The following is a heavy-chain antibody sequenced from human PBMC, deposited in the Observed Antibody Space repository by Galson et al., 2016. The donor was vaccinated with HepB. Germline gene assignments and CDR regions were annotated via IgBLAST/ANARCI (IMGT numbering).Heavy chain of an antibody. CDR2: INWNSGSI. CDR3: AKDRASRVGRDYYYYGLDV. D-gene: IGHD1-26*01. Sequence: SLRLSCAASGFTFNDYAMHWVRQAPGKGLEWVSGINWNSGSIAYADSVRGRFAISRDNAKNSLYLQMTSLRGEDTALYYCAKDRASRVGRDYYYYGLDVWGQGTTVTVSS. V-gene: IGHV3-9*01. J-gene: IGHJ6*02. CDR1: GFTFNDYA.